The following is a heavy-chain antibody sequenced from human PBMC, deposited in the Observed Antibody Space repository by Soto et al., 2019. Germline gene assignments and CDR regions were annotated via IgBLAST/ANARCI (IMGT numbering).Heavy chain of an antibody. J-gene: IGHJ4*02. CDR2: IYYSGIT. V-gene: IGHV4-39*01. D-gene: IGHD3-22*01. Sequence: SETLSLTCTVSGVSISTSTYYWGWIRQPPGKGLEWIGSIYYSGITYYNPSLKSRVTISVDTSKNQFSLKLSSVTAADTALYYWARLDSTYPDYWGEGTLVTVSS. CDR1: GVSISTSTYY. CDR3: ARLDSTYPDY.